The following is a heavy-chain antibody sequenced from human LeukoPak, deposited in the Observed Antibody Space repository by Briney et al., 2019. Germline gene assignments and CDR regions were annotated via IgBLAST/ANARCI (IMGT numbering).Heavy chain of an antibody. Sequence: ASVKVSCKVSGYTLTELSMHWVRQAPGKGLEWMGGFDPEDGETIYAQRFQGRVTMTEDTSTDTAYMELSSLRSEGTAVYYCATSIVGGGFFFYYFDYWGQGTLVTVSS. V-gene: IGHV1-24*01. J-gene: IGHJ4*02. CDR2: FDPEDGET. CDR3: ATSIVGGGFFFYYFDY. CDR1: GYTLTELS. D-gene: IGHD1-26*01.